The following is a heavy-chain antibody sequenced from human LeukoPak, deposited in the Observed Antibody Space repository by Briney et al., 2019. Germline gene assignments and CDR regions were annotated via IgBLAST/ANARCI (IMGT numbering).Heavy chain of an antibody. CDR3: ASAVNYHSNY. Sequence: SETLSLTCAVSGGSISDPFRWWWIRQPPGQGLEWIGEIGPSGGTRHNPSLRSRVTISVDTSKKEVSLTLSSVTAADTAIYYCASAVNYHSNYWGLGTLVTVSS. V-gene: IGHV4-34*01. J-gene: IGHJ4*02. CDR1: GGSISDPF. CDR2: IGPSGGT. D-gene: IGHD4-11*01.